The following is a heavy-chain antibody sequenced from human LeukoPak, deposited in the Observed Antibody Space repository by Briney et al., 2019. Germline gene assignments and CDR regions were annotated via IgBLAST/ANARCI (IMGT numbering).Heavy chain of an antibody. Sequence: PGGSLRLSCAASGFTFSSYDMHWVRQATGKGLEWVSAIGTAGDTYYPGSVKGRFTISRENAKNSLYLQMNSLRAGDTAVYYCARGYCGGDCYSDAFDIWGQGTMVTVSS. J-gene: IGHJ3*02. D-gene: IGHD2-21*02. CDR2: IGTAGDT. CDR3: ARGYCGGDCYSDAFDI. CDR1: GFTFSSYD. V-gene: IGHV3-13*01.